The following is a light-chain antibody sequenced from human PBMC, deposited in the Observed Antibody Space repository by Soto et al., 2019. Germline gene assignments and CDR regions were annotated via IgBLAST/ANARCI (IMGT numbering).Light chain of an antibody. CDR2: SNN. CDR1: SSNIGSYT. CDR3: AALDDSRNGVV. V-gene: IGLV1-44*01. J-gene: IGLJ2*01. Sequence: QPVLTQPPSASGTPGQRVTISCSGSSSNIGSYTVNWYQQLPGTAPKLLIYSNNQRPSGVPDRFSGSRSGTSVSLAISGLQSEDEADYYCAALDDSRNGVVFGGGTKVTVL.